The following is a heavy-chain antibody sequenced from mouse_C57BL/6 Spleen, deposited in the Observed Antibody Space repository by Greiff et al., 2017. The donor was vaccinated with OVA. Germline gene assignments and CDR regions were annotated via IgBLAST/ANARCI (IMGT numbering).Heavy chain of an antibody. J-gene: IGHJ3*01. CDR1: GYTFTDYN. D-gene: IGHD1-1*01. CDR2: INPNNGGT. V-gene: IGHV1-18*01. Sequence: EVHLVESGPELVKPGASVKIPCKASGYTFTDYNMDWVKQSHGKSLEWIGDINPNNGGTIYNQKFKGKATLTVDKSSSTAYMELRSLTSEDTAVYYCAREGLYSWFAYWGQGTLVTVSA. CDR3: AREGLYSWFAY.